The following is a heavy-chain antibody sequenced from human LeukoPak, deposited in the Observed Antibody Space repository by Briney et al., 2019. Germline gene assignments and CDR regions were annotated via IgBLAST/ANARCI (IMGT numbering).Heavy chain of an antibody. D-gene: IGHD2-2*02. CDR2: INWNGGTI. CDR3: ARYGFYCSSTSCYIFDN. J-gene: IGHJ4*02. CDR1: GFTFDDYG. V-gene: IGHV3-20*04. Sequence: PGGFLRLSCAASGFTFDDYGMSWVRQAPGKGLEWVSGINWNGGTIGYADSVKGRFTISRDNAKNSLYLQMNSLRAEDTALYYCARYGFYCSSTSCYIFDNWGQGTLVTVSS.